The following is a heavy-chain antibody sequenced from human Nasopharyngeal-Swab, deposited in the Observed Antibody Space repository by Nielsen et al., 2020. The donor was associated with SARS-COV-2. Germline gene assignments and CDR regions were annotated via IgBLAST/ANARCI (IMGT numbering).Heavy chain of an antibody. CDR1: GLTFSSLW. CDR2: INSDGGSS. D-gene: IGHD4-17*01. Sequence: GRSLRPSCAASGLTFSSLWMHWVRQAPGKGLVWVSYINSDGGSSTYADSVKGRFTISRDNAKNTLYLQMDSLRAEDTAVYYCARGGYGAIDYWGQGALVTVSS. CDR3: ARGGYGAIDY. V-gene: IGHV3-74*01. J-gene: IGHJ4*02.